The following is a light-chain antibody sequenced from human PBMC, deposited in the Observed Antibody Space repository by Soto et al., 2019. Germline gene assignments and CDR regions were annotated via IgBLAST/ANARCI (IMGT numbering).Light chain of an antibody. CDR1: QSISSW. CDR2: DAS. J-gene: IGKJ2*01. CDR3: QHYNSYLYT. V-gene: IGKV1-5*01. Sequence: DIQMTQSPSTLSASVGDRVTITCRASQSISSWLAWYQQKPGKAPKLLIYDASSLESGVPSRFSGSGSGTEFTLTISTLQPDDFAPYYCQHYNSYLYTFGQGTKREIK.